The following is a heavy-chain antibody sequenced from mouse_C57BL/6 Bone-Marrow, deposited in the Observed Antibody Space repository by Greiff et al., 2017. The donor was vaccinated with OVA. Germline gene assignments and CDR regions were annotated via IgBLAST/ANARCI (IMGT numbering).Heavy chain of an antibody. Sequence: EVKLMESEGGLVQPGSSMKLSCTASGFTFSDYYMAWVRQVPEKGLEWVANINYDGSSTYYLDSLKSRFIISRDNAKNILYLQMSSLKSEDTATYYCARGLLLGFGYWGQGTLVTVSA. CDR1: GFTFSDYY. CDR3: ARGLLLGFGY. J-gene: IGHJ3*01. CDR2: INYDGSST. V-gene: IGHV5-16*01. D-gene: IGHD2-1*01.